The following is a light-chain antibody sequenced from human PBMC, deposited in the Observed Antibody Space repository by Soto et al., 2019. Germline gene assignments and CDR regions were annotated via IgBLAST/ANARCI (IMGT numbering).Light chain of an antibody. Sequence: EIVLTQSPGTLSLSPGERATLSCRASQSISSTYLAWYQQTPGQAPRLLMYSASSRATGIPDRFSGSGSGTDFTLTISRLEPEDIGVYYCQQYGFPPWTFGQGTKVDIK. CDR3: QQYGFPPWT. J-gene: IGKJ1*01. CDR1: QSISSTY. CDR2: SAS. V-gene: IGKV3-20*01.